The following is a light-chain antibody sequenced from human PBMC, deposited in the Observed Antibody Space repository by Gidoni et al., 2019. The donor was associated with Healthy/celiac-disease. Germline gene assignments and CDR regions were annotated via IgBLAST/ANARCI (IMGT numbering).Light chain of an antibody. V-gene: IGKV3-11*01. J-gene: IGKJ4*01. CDR1: QSFSSY. Sequence: EIVFTPSPATLSLSPGERTTLSCSASQSFSSYLAWYQQKPGQAPRLLIYDASNRATGIPARFSGSGSGTDFTLTISSLEPEDFAVYYCQQRSNWPLTFGGGTKVEIK. CDR2: DAS. CDR3: QQRSNWPLT.